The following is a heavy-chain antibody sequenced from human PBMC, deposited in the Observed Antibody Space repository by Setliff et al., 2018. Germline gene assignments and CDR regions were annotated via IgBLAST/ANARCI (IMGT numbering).Heavy chain of an antibody. J-gene: IGHJ4*02. CDR3: ATSPYSDTSTYSSNFFDY. CDR1: GGTFSSYT. Sequence: SVKVSCKASGGTFSSYTITWMRQAPGQGLEWMGRIIPIFATTDYAQKFQGRVTITTDDSTSTAYMALGSLRSEDTAVYYCATSPYSDTSTYSSNFFDYWGQGTLVTVSS. CDR2: IIPIFATT. V-gene: IGHV1-69*05. D-gene: IGHD3-22*01.